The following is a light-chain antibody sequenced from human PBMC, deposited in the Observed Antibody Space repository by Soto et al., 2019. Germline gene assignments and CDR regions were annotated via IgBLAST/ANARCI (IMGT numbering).Light chain of an antibody. J-gene: IGKJ2*01. CDR1: QNINSW. CDR2: KAS. Sequence: DIQMTQSPSTLSASVGDTVTITCRASQNINSWLAWYQQKPGKAPKLLIYKASSLESGVPSRFSGSGSGTEFTLTISSLQPDDFATYFCQQCNTYLYTFGQGTKLEIK. CDR3: QQCNTYLYT. V-gene: IGKV1-5*03.